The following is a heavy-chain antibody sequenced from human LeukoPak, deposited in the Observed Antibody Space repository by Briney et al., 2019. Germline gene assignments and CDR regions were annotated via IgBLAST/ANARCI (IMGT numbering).Heavy chain of an antibody. CDR3: ATDTPLVVASQH. CDR2: ISSSGSTI. J-gene: IGHJ1*01. V-gene: IGHV3-11*01. Sequence: GGSLRLSCAASGFTFSDYYMSWIRQAPGKGLEWVSYISSSGSTIYYADSVKGRFTISRDNAKNSLYLQMNSLRAEDTAVYYCATDTPLVVASQHWGQGTLVTVSS. D-gene: IGHD2-15*01. CDR1: GFTFSDYY.